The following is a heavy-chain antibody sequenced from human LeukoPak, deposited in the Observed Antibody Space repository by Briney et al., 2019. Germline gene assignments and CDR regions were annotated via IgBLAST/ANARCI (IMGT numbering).Heavy chain of an antibody. CDR3: ARTYSGYSYGMYWYFDL. Sequence: PGGSLRLSCAASGFTVSSNSMSWVRQAPGKGLEWVSVVYSGGSTYYADSVKGRFTISRDNSKNTPYLQMNSLRAEDTAVYYCARTYSGYSYGMYWYFDLWGRGTLVTVSS. D-gene: IGHD5-18*01. V-gene: IGHV3-53*01. CDR2: VYSGGST. J-gene: IGHJ2*01. CDR1: GFTVSSNS.